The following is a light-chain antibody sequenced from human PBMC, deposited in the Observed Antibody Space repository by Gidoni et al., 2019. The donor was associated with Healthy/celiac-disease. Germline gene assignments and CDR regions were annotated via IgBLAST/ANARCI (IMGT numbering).Light chain of an antibody. CDR1: QSISSY. CDR3: QQSYSTAWT. J-gene: IGKJ1*01. V-gene: IGKV1-39*01. Sequence: DIQMTQPPSSLSASVGDRVTITCRASQSISSYSNWCQQKPGKAPKLLIYAASCLQSGVPSRFIGSGSGTGFTLNISSLQPGDFATYYGQQSYSTAWTFXQXTKVEIK. CDR2: AAS.